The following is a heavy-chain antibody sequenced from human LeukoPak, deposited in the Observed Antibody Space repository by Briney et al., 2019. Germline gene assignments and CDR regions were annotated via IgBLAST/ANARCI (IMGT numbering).Heavy chain of an antibody. CDR3: AKASWASNADAVW. CDR2: LRGNGET. CDR1: GFSFSNYA. J-gene: IGHJ4*02. V-gene: IGHV3-23*01. D-gene: IGHD1-1*01. Sequence: GALRLSCTASGFSFSNYAMSWVRQAPARGPEWFSSLRGNGETFYADSVKGRCTLSRDDSRNTVYPQLNDLRAEDTAIYYCAKASWASNADAVWWGQGTQVTVSS.